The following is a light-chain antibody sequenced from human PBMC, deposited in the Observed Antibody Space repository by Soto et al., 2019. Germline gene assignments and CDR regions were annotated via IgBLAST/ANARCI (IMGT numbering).Light chain of an antibody. CDR1: QSVSSSY. Sequence: EIVLTQSPGTLSLSPGERATLSCRASQSVSSSYLAWYQQKPGQAPRPLIYGASSRAIGIPDRFSGSGYGTDFTLTISRLEPEDFAVYYCKQYGSSPWTFGQGTKVEIK. V-gene: IGKV3-20*01. J-gene: IGKJ1*01. CDR2: GAS. CDR3: KQYGSSPWT.